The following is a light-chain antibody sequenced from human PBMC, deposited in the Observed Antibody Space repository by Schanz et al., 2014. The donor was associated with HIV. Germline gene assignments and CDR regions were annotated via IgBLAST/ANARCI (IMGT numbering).Light chain of an antibody. V-gene: IGKV3-15*01. CDR2: GAS. CDR1: QSVSSN. J-gene: IGKJ1*01. CDR3: QQYGSSWT. Sequence: EIVMTQSPATLSVSPGERATLSCRASQSVSSNLAWYQQKPGQAPRLLIYGASTRATGIPARFSGSGSGTDFTLTISRVEPEDYAVYYCQQYGSSWTFGQGTKVEIK.